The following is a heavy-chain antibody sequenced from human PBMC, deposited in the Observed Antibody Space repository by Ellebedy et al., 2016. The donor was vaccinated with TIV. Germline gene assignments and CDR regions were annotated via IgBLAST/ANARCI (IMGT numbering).Heavy chain of an antibody. Sequence: GESLKISXAASGFTFSSYWMSWVRQAPGKGLEWVANIKQDGSEKYYVDSVKGRFTISRDNAKNSLYLQMNSLRAEDTAVYYCASTQYSSSWYHDYWGQGTLVTVSS. CDR3: ASTQYSSSWYHDY. CDR1: GFTFSSYW. D-gene: IGHD6-13*01. J-gene: IGHJ4*02. V-gene: IGHV3-7*01. CDR2: IKQDGSEK.